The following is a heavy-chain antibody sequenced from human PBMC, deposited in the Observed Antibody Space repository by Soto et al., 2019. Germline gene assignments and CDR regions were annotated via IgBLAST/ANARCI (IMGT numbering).Heavy chain of an antibody. Sequence: QVQLVESGGGLVQPGTSLRISCAASGFTFSTHGMHWVRQAPGKGLEWVAMISHDGSEKYYVDSVKGRFTISRDTSKNTLFLQMDSLRAEDTAVYYCAKDWGGTDWYKWFDSWGQGTLVTVSS. CDR3: AKDWGGTDWYKWFDS. CDR1: GFTFSTHG. V-gene: IGHV3-30*18. CDR2: ISHDGSEK. J-gene: IGHJ5*01. D-gene: IGHD3-9*01.